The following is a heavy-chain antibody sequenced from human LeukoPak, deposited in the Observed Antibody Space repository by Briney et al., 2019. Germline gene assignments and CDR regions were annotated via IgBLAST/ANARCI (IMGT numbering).Heavy chain of an antibody. D-gene: IGHD3-10*01. CDR3: ARGLYGSGRRSLMAH. V-gene: IGHV3-7*01. J-gene: IGHJ4*02. CDR1: GFPFHNYW. Sequence: PGGCLRLSCAASGFPFHNYWMTWVRQALRKGVEWVANINQDENEKYYLDSVKGRFTISRDNAETSLFLQMSSLRVEDTAIYYCARGLYGSGRRSLMAHWGPGTLVAVSS. CDR2: INQDENEK.